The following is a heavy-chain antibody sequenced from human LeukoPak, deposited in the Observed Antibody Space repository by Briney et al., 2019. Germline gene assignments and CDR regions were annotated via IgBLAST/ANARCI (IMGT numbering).Heavy chain of an antibody. CDR3: AKDYGDLYFDY. CDR1: GFPFSSYW. J-gene: IGHJ4*02. V-gene: IGHV3-30*18. Sequence: GGSLRLSCVASGFPFSSYWMTWVRQAPGKGLEWVAVISYDGSNKYYADSVKGRFTISRDNSKNTLYLQMNSLRAEDTAVYYCAKDYGDLYFDYWGQGTLVTVSS. CDR2: ISYDGSNK. D-gene: IGHD4-17*01.